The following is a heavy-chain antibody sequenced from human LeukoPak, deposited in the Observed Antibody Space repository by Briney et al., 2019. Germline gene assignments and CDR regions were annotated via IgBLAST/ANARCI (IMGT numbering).Heavy chain of an antibody. CDR2: ISDSGTT. V-gene: IGHV3-66*01. CDR3: AGYGGYSF. Sequence: SGGSLRLSCAASGFTFSDYAMTWVRQAPGKGLEWVSVISDSGTTYYADSVKGRLTISRDSSKNTMYLQMNNLRAEDTAVYYCAGYGGYSFWGQGTLVTVSS. D-gene: IGHD4-23*01. J-gene: IGHJ4*02. CDR1: GFTFSDYA.